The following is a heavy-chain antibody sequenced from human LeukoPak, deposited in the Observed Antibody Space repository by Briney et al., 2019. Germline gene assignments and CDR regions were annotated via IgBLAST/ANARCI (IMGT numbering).Heavy chain of an antibody. J-gene: IGHJ6*03. CDR2: INHSGST. CDR3: ARTRIQLWSYYYYYYMDV. D-gene: IGHD5-18*01. V-gene: IGHV4-34*01. Sequence: SETLSLTCTVSGGSISSYYWTWIRQPPGKGLEWIGEINHSGSTNYNPSLKSRVTISVDTSKNQFSLKLSSVTAADTAVYYCARTRIQLWSYYYYYYMDVWGKGTTVTISS. CDR1: GGSISSYY.